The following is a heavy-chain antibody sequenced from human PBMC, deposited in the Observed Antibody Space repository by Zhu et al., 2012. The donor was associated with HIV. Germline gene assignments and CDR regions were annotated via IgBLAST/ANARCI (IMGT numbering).Heavy chain of an antibody. V-gene: IGHV4-59*11. CDR1: GGSTSSHY. J-gene: IGHJ4*02. D-gene: IGHD3-22*01. CDR3: ARLRDTSGYYYPFDY. Sequence: QVQLQESGPGLVKPSETLSPTCSVSGGSTSSHYWSWIRQPPGKGLESIGYVYYTGTTNYNPSLKSRVAISLDMSKNQFSLKLTSVTAADTAVYYCARLRDTSGYYYPFDYWGQGTLVTVSS. CDR2: VYYTGTT.